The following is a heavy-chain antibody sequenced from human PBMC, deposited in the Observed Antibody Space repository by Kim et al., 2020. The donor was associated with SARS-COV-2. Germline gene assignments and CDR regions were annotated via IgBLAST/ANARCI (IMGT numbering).Heavy chain of an antibody. D-gene: IGHD6-25*01. CDR1: RGSISSSPYY. CDR2: MFYSGST. CDR3: ARHPSLGAAFDD. J-gene: IGHJ4*02. V-gene: IGHV4-39*01. Sequence: SETLSLTCTVSRGSISSSPYYWGWIRQPPGKGLEWIGSMFYSGSTYHNPSLESRVTISVDTSKNQFSLKLSSVTAADTAVYYCARHPSLGAAFDDWGQGTLVTVSS.